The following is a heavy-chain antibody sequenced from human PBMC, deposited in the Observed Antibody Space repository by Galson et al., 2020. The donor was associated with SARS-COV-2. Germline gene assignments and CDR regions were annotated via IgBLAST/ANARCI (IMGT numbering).Heavy chain of an antibody. CDR2: ISYDGSNK. CDR3: AREEEHIVVVTAIPGHFQH. Sequence: GESLKISCAASGFTFSSYAMHWVRQAPGKGLEGVAVISYDGSNKYYADSVKGRFTISRDNSKNTLYLQMNSLRAEDTAVYYCAREEEHIVVVTAIPGHFQHWGQGTLVTVSS. J-gene: IGHJ1*01. V-gene: IGHV3-30*01. CDR1: GFTFSSYA. D-gene: IGHD2-21*02.